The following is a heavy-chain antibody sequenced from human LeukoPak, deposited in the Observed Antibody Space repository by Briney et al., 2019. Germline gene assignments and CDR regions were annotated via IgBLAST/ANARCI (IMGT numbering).Heavy chain of an antibody. Sequence: SETLSLTCTVSGGPINNYYWSWIRQPAGKGLEWIGRIYTCGSTNYNPSLKSRVTMSVDTSKNQFSLKLSSVTAADTAVYYCARGRYCSADICSGGDAFDIWGQGTMVSVSS. J-gene: IGHJ3*02. CDR1: GGPINNYY. CDR3: ARGRYCSADICSGGDAFDI. V-gene: IGHV4-4*07. CDR2: IYTCGST. D-gene: IGHD2-15*01.